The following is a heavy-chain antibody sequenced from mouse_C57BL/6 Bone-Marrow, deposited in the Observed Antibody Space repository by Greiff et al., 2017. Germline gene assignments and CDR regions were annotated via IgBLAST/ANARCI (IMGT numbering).Heavy chain of an antibody. CDR3: ARGGITTVVAFDY. J-gene: IGHJ2*01. D-gene: IGHD1-1*01. V-gene: IGHV5-16*01. CDR1: GFTFSDYY. CDR2: INYDGSST. Sequence: EVKLVESEGGLVQPGSSMKLSCTASGFTFSDYYMAWVRQVPEKGLEWVANINYDGSSTYYLDSLKSRFIISRDNAKNILYLQMSSLKSEDTATYYCARGGITTVVAFDYWGQGTTLTVSS.